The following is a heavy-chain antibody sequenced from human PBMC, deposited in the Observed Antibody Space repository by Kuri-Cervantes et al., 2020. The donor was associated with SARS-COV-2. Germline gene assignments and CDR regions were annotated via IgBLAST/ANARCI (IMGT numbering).Heavy chain of an antibody. CDR2: IYYSGST. D-gene: IGHD3-22*01. V-gene: IGHV4-39*01. Sequence: SETLSLTCTVSGGSISSSSYYWGWIRQPPGKGLEWIGSIYYSGSTYYNPSLKSRVTISVDTSKNQFSLKLSSVTAADTAVYYCATFENYYDSSGYYYYYYGMDVWGQGTTVTVSS. CDR3: ATFENYYDSSGYYYYYYGMDV. J-gene: IGHJ6*02. CDR1: GGSISSSSYY.